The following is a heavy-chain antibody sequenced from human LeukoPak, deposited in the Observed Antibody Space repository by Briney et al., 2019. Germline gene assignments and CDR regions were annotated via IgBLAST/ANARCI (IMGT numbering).Heavy chain of an antibody. CDR1: GGSISSSSYY. J-gene: IGHJ4*02. D-gene: IGHD5-18*01. V-gene: IGHV4-39*01. CDR2: IYYSGST. CDR3: ARHGDTAMAAFDY. Sequence: SETLSLTCTVSGGSISSSSYYWGWIRQPPGKGLEWIGSIYYSGSTYYNPSLKSRVTISVDTSKNQFSLKLGSVTAADTAVYYCARHGDTAMAAFDYWGQGTLVTVSS.